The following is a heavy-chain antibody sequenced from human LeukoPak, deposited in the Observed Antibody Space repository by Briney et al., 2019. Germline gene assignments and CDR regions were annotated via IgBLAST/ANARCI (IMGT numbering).Heavy chain of an antibody. J-gene: IGHJ6*03. CDR2: IKQDGSEK. D-gene: IGHD3-3*02. CDR3: ARGVIFGVVTTYYYMDV. Sequence: LPGGSLRLSCAASGFTFSSYWISWVRQAPGKGLEWVANIKQDGSEKYYVDSVKGRFTISRDNAKNSLYLQMNSLRAEDTAVYYCARGVIFGVVTTYYYMDVWGKGTTVTVS. V-gene: IGHV3-7*01. CDR1: GFTFSSYW.